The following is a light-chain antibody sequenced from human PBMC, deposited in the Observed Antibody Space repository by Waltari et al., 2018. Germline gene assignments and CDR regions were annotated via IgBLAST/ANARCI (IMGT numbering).Light chain of an antibody. CDR2: KAS. CDR1: RALNSW. CDR3: QQYNTYSWA. Sequence: DIQMIQSPSTLSASVGDTVTITCRASRALNSWLAWYQQKPGRAPRLLMYKASTLESGVPSRFSGVGARTDYTLTISNLQPEDSAIYYCQQYNTYSWAFGQGTKVEIK. V-gene: IGKV1-5*03. J-gene: IGKJ1*01.